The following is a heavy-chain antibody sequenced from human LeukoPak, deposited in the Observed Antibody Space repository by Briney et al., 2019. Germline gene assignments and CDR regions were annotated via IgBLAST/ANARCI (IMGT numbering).Heavy chain of an antibody. J-gene: IGHJ6*02. Sequence: SVKVSCKASGGTFSSYAISWVRQAPGQGLEWMGGIIPIFGTANYARKFQGRVTITADESTSTAYMELSSLRSEDTAVYYCARVHVSGWHPVSIPLGPHYYYYYGMDVWGQGTTVTVSS. V-gene: IGHV1-69*01. CDR3: ARVHVSGWHPVSIPLGPHYYYYYGMDV. CDR1: GGTFSSYA. D-gene: IGHD6-19*01. CDR2: IIPIFGTA.